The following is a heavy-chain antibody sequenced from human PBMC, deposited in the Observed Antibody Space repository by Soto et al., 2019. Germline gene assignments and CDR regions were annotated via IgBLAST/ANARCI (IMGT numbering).Heavy chain of an antibody. CDR1: GGSISNYY. D-gene: IGHD6-6*01. Sequence: SETLSLTCTVSGGSISNYYWSWIRQPPGKGLEWIGYIYYSGSTNYNPSLKSRVTISVDTSKNQFSLRLSSVTAADTAVYYCARGSIAARLAHWGLGTLVTVSS. CDR2: IYYSGST. J-gene: IGHJ4*02. V-gene: IGHV4-59*12. CDR3: ARGSIAARLAH.